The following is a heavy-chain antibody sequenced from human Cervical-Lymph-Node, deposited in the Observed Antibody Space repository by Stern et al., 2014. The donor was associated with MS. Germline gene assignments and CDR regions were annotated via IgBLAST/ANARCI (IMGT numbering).Heavy chain of an antibody. V-gene: IGHV3-21*01. CDR2: ISTRSNYI. D-gene: IGHD2-2*01. Sequence: EVQLVESGGGLVKPGGSLRLSWVTSGFTFSRYTMNWVRQAPGKGLGWASSISTRSNYIYYADSVKGRFTISRDNAKNSLSLQMNSLRAEDTAVYYCARDTYTSSYFDSWGQGTLVTVSS. J-gene: IGHJ4*02. CDR3: ARDTYTSSYFDS. CDR1: GFTFSRYT.